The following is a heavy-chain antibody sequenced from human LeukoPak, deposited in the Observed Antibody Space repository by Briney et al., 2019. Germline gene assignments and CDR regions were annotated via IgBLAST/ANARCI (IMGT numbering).Heavy chain of an antibody. CDR1: GGSISSGSYY. V-gene: IGHV4-61*09. J-gene: IGHJ4*02. CDR3: ARLWSFSGRYLDDY. Sequence: PSETLSLTCTVSGGSISSGSYYWSWIRQPAGKGLEWIGHIYTSGSTNYNPSLKSRVTISVDTSKNQFSLKLSSVTVADTAVYYCARLWSFSGRYLDDYWGQGTLVTVSS. D-gene: IGHD6-19*01. CDR2: IYTSGST.